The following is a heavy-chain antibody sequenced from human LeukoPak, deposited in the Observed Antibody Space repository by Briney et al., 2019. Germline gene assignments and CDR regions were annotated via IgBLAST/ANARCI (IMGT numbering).Heavy chain of an antibody. CDR3: ARLEGTSWTGFWLDP. CDR2: IDHGGNT. D-gene: IGHD6-13*01. Sequence: SETLSLTCSVFGGSFDGYSWTWLQKTPGKGLEWFGDIDHGGNTNYTPSLKDRVVISVDTSKNQFSLHLSSVTAADSAAYYCARLEGTSWTGFWLDPWGQGTLVTVSS. CDR1: GGSFDGYS. J-gene: IGHJ5*02. V-gene: IGHV4-34*01.